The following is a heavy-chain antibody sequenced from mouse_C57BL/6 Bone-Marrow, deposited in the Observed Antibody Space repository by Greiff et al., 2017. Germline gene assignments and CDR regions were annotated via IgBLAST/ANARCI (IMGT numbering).Heavy chain of an antibody. D-gene: IGHD1-1*01. CDR1: GFSLTSYG. CDR2: IWSGGST. V-gene: IGHV2-4*01. Sequence: VQLQQSGPGLVQPSQSLSITCTVSGFSLTSYGVHWVRQPPGKGLEWLGVIWSGGSTDYNAAFISRLSISKDNSKSQVFFKMNSLQADDTAIYYCAFHYYGSSFYAMDYWGQGTSVTVSS. CDR3: AFHYYGSSFYAMDY. J-gene: IGHJ4*01.